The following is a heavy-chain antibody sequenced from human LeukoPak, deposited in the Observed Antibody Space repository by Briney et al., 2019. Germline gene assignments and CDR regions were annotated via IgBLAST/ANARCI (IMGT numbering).Heavy chain of an antibody. CDR3: ARDSYYGDSHSLHFDY. J-gene: IGHJ4*02. CDR2: INPNSGGI. CDR1: GYTFTGHY. V-gene: IGHV1-2*02. Sequence: ASVKVSCKASGYTFTGHYMHWVRQAPGQSLEWMGWINPNSGGINYAQKFQGRVTMTRDTSISTVYMELSSLRSDDTAVYYCARDSYYGDSHSLHFDYWAREPWSPSPQ. D-gene: IGHD4-17*01.